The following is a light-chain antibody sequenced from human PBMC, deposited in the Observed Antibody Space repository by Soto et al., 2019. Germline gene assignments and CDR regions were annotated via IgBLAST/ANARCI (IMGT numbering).Light chain of an antibody. J-gene: IGKJ5*01. Sequence: EFVFTQSPCTLSLSPGDRATLSCRAGQSVSNNLAWYQQKPGQTPRLVIYGASNRATGVPARFSGSGSGTDFTLTISSLQSEDFAVYFCQQYNNWPSFGQGTRLEIK. CDR1: QSVSNN. CDR3: QQYNNWPS. V-gene: IGKV3-15*01. CDR2: GAS.